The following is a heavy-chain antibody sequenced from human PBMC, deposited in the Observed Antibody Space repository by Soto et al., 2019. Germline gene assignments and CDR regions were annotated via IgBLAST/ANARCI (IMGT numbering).Heavy chain of an antibody. CDR1: GGSISSGGYS. D-gene: IGHD2-21*02. CDR3: ARGVAVVVTAYFDY. V-gene: IGHV4-30-2*01. J-gene: IGHJ4*02. CDR2: IYHSGST. Sequence: QLQLQESGSGLVKPSQTLSLTCAVSGGSISSGGYSWSWIRQPPGKGLEWIGYIYHSGSTYYNPSLTSRGTISVDRSKNQFSLKLSSVTAADTAVYYCARGVAVVVTAYFDYWGQGTLVTVSS.